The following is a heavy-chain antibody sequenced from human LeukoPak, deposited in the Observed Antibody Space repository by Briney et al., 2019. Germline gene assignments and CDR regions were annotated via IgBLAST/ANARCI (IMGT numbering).Heavy chain of an antibody. V-gene: IGHV3-53*01. J-gene: IGHJ3*02. CDR2: IYSGGST. D-gene: IGHD3-22*01. CDR1: GFTFSSYA. CDR3: ATHYYDSSGYYYDHTFEI. Sequence: GGSLGLSCAASGFTFSSYAMSWVRQAPGKGLEWVSVIYSGGSTYYADPVTGRFTISRDNSKNTLYLQMNNLRAEDTAVYYCATHYYDSSGYYYDHTFEIWGQGTMVTVSS.